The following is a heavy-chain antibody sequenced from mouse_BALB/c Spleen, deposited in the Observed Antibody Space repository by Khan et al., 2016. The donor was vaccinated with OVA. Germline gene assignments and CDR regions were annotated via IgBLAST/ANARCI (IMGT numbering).Heavy chain of an antibody. Sequence: VQLKQSGPELVKPGTSVKISCKASGYSFTGYFLNWVMQSHGKSLEWIGRINPHIGETFYNQKFKGKATLTVDESSSTAHMELRRLASEDSAVYYCARKNGSDFDYWGQGTTLTVSS. J-gene: IGHJ2*01. CDR1: GYSFTGYF. CDR3: ARKNGSDFDY. V-gene: IGHV1-20*02. D-gene: IGHD1-1*01. CDR2: INPHIGET.